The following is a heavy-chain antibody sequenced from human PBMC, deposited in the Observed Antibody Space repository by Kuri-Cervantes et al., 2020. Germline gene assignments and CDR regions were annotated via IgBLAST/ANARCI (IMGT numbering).Heavy chain of an antibody. Sequence: GSLRLSCTVSGGSISSSSYYWGWIRQPPGKGLEWIGSIYYSGSTYYNPSLKSRVTISVDTSKNQFSLKLSSVTAADAAVYYCARAPLSIFDYWGQGTLVTVSS. D-gene: IGHD2-15*01. V-gene: IGHV4-39*01. CDR2: IYYSGST. CDR1: GGSISSSSYY. J-gene: IGHJ4*02. CDR3: ARAPLSIFDY.